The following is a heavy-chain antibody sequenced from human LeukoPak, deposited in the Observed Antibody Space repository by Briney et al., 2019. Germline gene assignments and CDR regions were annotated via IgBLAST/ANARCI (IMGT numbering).Heavy chain of an antibody. CDR2: IIPIFGTA. Sequence: SVKVSCKASGYTFTGYYMHWVRQAPGQGLEWMGGIIPIFGTANYEQKFQGRVTITADESTSTAYMELSSLRSEDTAVYYCARDRESYCSGGSCYSADYWGQGTLVTVSS. J-gene: IGHJ4*02. D-gene: IGHD2-15*01. V-gene: IGHV1-69*13. CDR1: GYTFTGYY. CDR3: ARDRESYCSGGSCYSADY.